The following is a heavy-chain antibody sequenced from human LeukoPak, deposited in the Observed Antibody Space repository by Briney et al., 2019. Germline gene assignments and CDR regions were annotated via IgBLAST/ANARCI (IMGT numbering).Heavy chain of an antibody. D-gene: IGHD3-9*01. J-gene: IGHJ4*02. CDR2: IWYDGSNK. CDR1: GFTFSSYG. CDR3: ARATPAGILTGYYSDY. Sequence: PGRSLRLSCAASGFTFSSYGMHWVRQAPGKGLEWVAVIWYDGSNKYYADSVKGRFTISRDNSKNTLYLQMNSLRAEDTAVYYCARATPAGILTGYYSDYWGQGTLVTVSS. V-gene: IGHV3-33*01.